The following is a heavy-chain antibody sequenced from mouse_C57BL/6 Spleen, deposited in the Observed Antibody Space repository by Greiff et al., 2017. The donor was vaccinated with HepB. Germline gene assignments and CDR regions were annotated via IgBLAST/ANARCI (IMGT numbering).Heavy chain of an antibody. CDR2: INPSNGGT. CDR1: GYTFTSYW. CDR3: ARPYYSNYVWYFDV. V-gene: IGHV1-53*01. Sequence: QVQLQQPGTELVKPGASVKLSCKASGYTFTSYWMHWVKQRPGQGLEWIGNINPSNGGTNYNEKFKSKATLTVDKSPSTAYMQLSSLTSEDSAVYYCARPYYSNYVWYFDVWGTGTTVTVSS. J-gene: IGHJ1*03. D-gene: IGHD2-5*01.